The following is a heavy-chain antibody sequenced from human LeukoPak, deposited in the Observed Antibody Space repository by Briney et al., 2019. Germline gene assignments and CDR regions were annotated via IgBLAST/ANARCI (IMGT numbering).Heavy chain of an antibody. D-gene: IGHD6-13*01. J-gene: IGHJ4*02. CDR1: GGSISRYY. V-gene: IGHV4-4*07. Sequence: SETLSLTCSVSGGSISRYYWSWIRQPAGKGLQWIGRIYTSGSTNYNPSLKSRVTMSVDTSKNQFSLKLSCVTAADTAVYYCARASSWLPFEYWGQGTLVTVSS. CDR2: IYTSGST. CDR3: ARASSWLPFEY.